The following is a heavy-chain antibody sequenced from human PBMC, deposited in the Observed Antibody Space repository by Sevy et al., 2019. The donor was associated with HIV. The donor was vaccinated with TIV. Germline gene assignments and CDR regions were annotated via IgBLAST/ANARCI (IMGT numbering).Heavy chain of an antibody. V-gene: IGHV3-11*06. CDR1: GFTFSDYY. J-gene: IGHJ4*02. CDR2: ISSRSSYT. Sequence: GGSLRLSCAASGFTFSDYYMGWIRQAPGKGLEWLSYISSRSSYTNSADSVKGRFTISRDNAKNSLYLQMNSLRAEDTAVYYCARDGGCSSTSCLLYFDYWGQGTLVTVSS. CDR3: ARDGGCSSTSCLLYFDY. D-gene: IGHD2-2*01.